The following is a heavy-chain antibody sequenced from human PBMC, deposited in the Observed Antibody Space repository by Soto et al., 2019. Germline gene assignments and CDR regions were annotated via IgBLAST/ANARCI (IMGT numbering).Heavy chain of an antibody. Sequence: AGGSLRLSCAASGFSFSTYSMTWVRQAPGKGLEWVSSISSASTYADSVKGRFTISRDNAKNSLYLQMNSLRVEDTAVYYCAREMAFHMDVSCKGTSLTGSS. CDR2: ISSAST. CDR3: AREMAFHMDV. V-gene: IGHV3-21*01. J-gene: IGHJ6*03. CDR1: GFSFSTYS.